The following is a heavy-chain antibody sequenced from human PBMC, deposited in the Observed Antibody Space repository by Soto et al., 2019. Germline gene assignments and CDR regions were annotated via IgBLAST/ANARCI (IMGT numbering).Heavy chain of an antibody. CDR3: ARGASGDKVDY. CDR2: IYNGGST. Sequence: QVQLQESDPGLVKPSQTLSLTCTVSGGSISSGDNCWSWIRQTPGRGLEWIGHIYNGGSTYSNPSLRSRVSISVDTSKNQFSLDLSSVTAADTAVYYCARGASGDKVDYWGQGALVTVSS. D-gene: IGHD7-27*01. V-gene: IGHV4-30-4*01. CDR1: GGSISSGDNC. J-gene: IGHJ4*02.